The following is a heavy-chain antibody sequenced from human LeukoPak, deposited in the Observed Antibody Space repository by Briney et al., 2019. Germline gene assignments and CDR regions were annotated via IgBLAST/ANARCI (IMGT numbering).Heavy chain of an antibody. J-gene: IGHJ6*03. V-gene: IGHV4-59*01. Sequence: SETLSLTCTVSGGSISSCYWSWIRQPPGKGLEWIGYIYYSGSTNYNPSLKSRVTISVDTSKNQFSLKLSSVTAADTAVYYCARGGSESYRNYYYMDVWGKGTTVTVSS. CDR1: GGSISSCY. CDR2: IYYSGST. D-gene: IGHD3-10*01. CDR3: ARGGSESYRNYYYMDV.